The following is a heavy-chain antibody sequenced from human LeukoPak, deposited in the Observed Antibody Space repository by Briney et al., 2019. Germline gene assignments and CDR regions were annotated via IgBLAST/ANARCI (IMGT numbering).Heavy chain of an antibody. CDR1: GFTFSSYG. CDR2: IRYDGSNK. Sequence: PGGSLRLSCAASGFTFSSYGMHWVRQAPGKGLEWVAFIRYDGSNKYYADSVKGRFTISRDNSKNTLYLHMNSLRAEDSAVYYCAKDACSSSSCSDYYYYYYMDVWGKGTTVTVSS. J-gene: IGHJ6*03. CDR3: AKDACSSSSCSDYYYYYYMDV. V-gene: IGHV3-30*02. D-gene: IGHD2-2*01.